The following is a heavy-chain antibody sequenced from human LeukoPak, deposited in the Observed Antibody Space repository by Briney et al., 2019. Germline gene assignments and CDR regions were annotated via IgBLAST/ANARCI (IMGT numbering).Heavy chain of an antibody. CDR3: AIAYYYDSSGYTFDY. J-gene: IGHJ4*02. V-gene: IGHV1-2*02. CDR2: INPNSGGT. D-gene: IGHD3-22*01. Sequence: ASVKVSCKASGNTFTGYYMHWVRQAPGQGLEWMGWINPNSGGTNYAQKFQGRVTMTRDTSISTAYMELSSLRSEDTAVYYCAIAYYYDSSGYTFDYWGQGTLVTVSS. CDR1: GNTFTGYY.